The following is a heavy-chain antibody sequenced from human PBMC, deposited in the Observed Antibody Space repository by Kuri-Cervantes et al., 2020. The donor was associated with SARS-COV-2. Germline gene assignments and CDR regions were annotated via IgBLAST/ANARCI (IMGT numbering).Heavy chain of an antibody. CDR2: INVGNGNT. CDR1: GYTFTSYA. Sequence: ASVKVSCKASGYTFTSYAMHWVRQAPGQRLEWMGWINVGNGNTKYSQKFQGRVTITRDTSASTAYMELSSLRSEDTAVYYCARDDFWSGYSASFDYWGRGTLVTVSS. CDR3: ARDDFWSGYSASFDY. V-gene: IGHV1-3*01. D-gene: IGHD3-3*01. J-gene: IGHJ4*02.